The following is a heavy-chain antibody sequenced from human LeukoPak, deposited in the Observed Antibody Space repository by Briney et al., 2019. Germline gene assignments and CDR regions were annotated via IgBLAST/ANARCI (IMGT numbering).Heavy chain of an antibody. CDR2: ISVHNGYT. D-gene: IGHD5-12*01. J-gene: IGHJ4*02. Sequence: GASVKVSCKASGYTFSSYGISWVRPAPGQGLEWMGWISVHNGYTNYAQNLQGRITVTTDTSTSTAYMELRSLRSDDTAVYYCARGRGYMTVADYWGQGTLVTVSS. V-gene: IGHV1-18*01. CDR1: GYTFSSYG. CDR3: ARGRGYMTVADY.